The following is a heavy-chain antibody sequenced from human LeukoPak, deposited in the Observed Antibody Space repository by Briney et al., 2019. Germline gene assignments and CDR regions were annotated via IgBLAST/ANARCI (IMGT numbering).Heavy chain of an antibody. CDR3: ARVLSGSWDWFDP. CDR1: GFTFSNYA. D-gene: IGHD3-22*01. Sequence: GGSLRLSCAASGFTFSNYAMTWVRQAPGKGLEWVSAIGGSGSGTYYADSVKGRFTVSRDNSKSTLYLQMDSLRAEDTAVYYCARVLSGSWDWFDPWGQGTLVTVSS. J-gene: IGHJ5*02. CDR2: IGGSGSGT. V-gene: IGHV3-23*01.